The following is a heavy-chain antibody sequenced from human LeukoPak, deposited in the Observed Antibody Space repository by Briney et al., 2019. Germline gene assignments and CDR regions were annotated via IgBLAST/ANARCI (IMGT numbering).Heavy chain of an antibody. D-gene: IGHD3-3*01. Sequence: SETLSLTCTVSGGSISSYYWSWIRQPPGKGLEWIGYIYYSGSTYYNPSLKSRVTISVDTSKNQFSLKLSSVTAADTAVYYCARAGGGTIFGVVTQLGFDPWGQGTLVTVSS. V-gene: IGHV4-59*08. J-gene: IGHJ5*02. CDR2: IYYSGST. CDR3: ARAGGGTIFGVVTQLGFDP. CDR1: GGSISSYY.